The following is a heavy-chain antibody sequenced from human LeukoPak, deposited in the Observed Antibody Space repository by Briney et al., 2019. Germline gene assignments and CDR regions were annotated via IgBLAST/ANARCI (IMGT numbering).Heavy chain of an antibody. V-gene: IGHV1-58*01. CDR2: IVVGSGNT. CDR3: AAESGTIVRGVPNWFDP. CDR1: GFTFSSSA. D-gene: IGHD3-10*01. Sequence: GTSVKVSCKTSGFTFSSSAVQWVRQACGQRLEWIGWIVVGSGNTNYAQKFQERVTITRDMSTSTTYMELSSLRSEDTAVYYCAAESGTIVRGVPNWFDPWGQGTLVTVSS. J-gene: IGHJ5*01.